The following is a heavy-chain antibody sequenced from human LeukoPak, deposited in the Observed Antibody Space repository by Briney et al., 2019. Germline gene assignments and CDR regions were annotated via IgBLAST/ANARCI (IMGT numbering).Heavy chain of an antibody. CDR3: ARDICGGDCYDYGMDV. V-gene: IGHV4-59*01. CDR2: MSYSGST. D-gene: IGHD2-21*01. Sequence: SETLSLTCTVSGGSIRGCYWSWIRQPPGKGLEWIGYMSYSGSTKYSPPLRSRVTISVDTSKNQFSLKLTSVTAADTAVYYCARDICGGDCYDYGMDVWGQGTTVTVSS. J-gene: IGHJ6*02. CDR1: GGSIRGCY.